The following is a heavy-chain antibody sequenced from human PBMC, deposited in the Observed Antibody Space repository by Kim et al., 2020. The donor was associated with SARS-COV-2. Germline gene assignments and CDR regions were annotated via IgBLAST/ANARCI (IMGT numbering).Heavy chain of an antibody. D-gene: IGHD3-16*01. V-gene: IGHV3-30*04. CDR3: ARDSRLGEYYYGMDV. Sequence: GGSLRLSCAASGFTFSSYAMHWVRQAPGKGLEWVAVISYDGSNKYYADSVKGRFTISRDNSKNTLYLQMNSLRAEDTAVYYCARDSRLGEYYYGMDVWG. J-gene: IGHJ6*02. CDR2: ISYDGSNK. CDR1: GFTFSSYA.